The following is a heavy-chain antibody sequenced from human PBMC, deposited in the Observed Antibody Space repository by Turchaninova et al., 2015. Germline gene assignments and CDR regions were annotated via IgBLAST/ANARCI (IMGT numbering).Heavy chain of an antibody. D-gene: IGHD6-6*01. CDR1: GFTFSGSD. J-gene: IGHJ4*02. CDR3: TRREGSSSFDD. CDR2: IKTKGENYAT. V-gene: IGHV3-73*01. Sequence: GGGFVQPGGSLRLSCAASGFTFSGSDVHWVRQASGQGLEWVGRIKTKGENYATAYGASVRGRFIISRDDSKDMAYLQMNSLKTDDTAIYYFTRREGSSSFDDWGQGTLVTVSS.